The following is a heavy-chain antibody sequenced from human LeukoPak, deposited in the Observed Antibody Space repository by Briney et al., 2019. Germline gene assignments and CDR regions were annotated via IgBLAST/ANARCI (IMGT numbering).Heavy chain of an antibody. J-gene: IGHJ4*02. CDR1: GFTFSSYE. Sequence: GGSLRLSCAASGFTFSSYEMNWVRQAPGKGLEWVSYISSSGSTIYYADSVKGRFTISRDNSKNTLYLQMNSLRAEDTAVYYCVVAALFDYWGQGTLVTVSS. D-gene: IGHD2-15*01. V-gene: IGHV3-48*03. CDR3: VVAALFDY. CDR2: ISSSGSTI.